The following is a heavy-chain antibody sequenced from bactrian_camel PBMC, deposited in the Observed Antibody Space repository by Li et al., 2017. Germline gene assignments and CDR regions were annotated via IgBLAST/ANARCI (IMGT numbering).Heavy chain of an antibody. V-gene: IGHV3S63*01. CDR1: GYTFDTGC. CDR3: SADPSRYCSLNLRGTGYEY. D-gene: IGHD1*01. Sequence: VQLVESGGGSVEAGGSLRLSCAGSGYTFDTGCMGWFRQAPGKEREAVAVMWTDDGGAPRYADSVKGRFTISLSNAKNTLFLQMNSLKPEDTAMYYCSADPSRYCSLNLRGTGYEYWGQGTQVTVS. CDR2: MWTDDGGAP. J-gene: IGHJ4*01.